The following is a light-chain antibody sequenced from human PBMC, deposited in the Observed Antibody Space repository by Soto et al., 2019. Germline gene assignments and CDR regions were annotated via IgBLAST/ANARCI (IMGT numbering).Light chain of an antibody. CDR2: DAS. J-gene: IGKJ5*01. CDR1: QSISSY. CDR3: QHYNSLPIT. V-gene: IGKV1-33*01. Sequence: DIQMTQSPSSLSASVGDRVTITCRASQSISSYLNWYQHKTGQAPKLLIYDASQLETGVPSKFSGSGSGTDFTFTINNVQAEDIGTYYCQHYNSLPITFGQGTRLEIK.